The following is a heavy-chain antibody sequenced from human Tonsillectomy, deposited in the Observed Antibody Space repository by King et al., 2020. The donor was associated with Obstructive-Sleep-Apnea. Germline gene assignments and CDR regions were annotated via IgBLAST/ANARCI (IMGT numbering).Heavy chain of an antibody. D-gene: IGHD2-2*01. CDR1: DGAFSVGSHH. Sequence: HVQLQESGPGLVKPSQTLSLTCTVSDGAFSVGSHHWNWIRQLPGKGLEWIGYTYYSGITSYNPSLKGRVSISVDKSKGQFSLWLDSVTAADTAVYYCAREGTSSSPNWFGPWGPGTLVTVSS. J-gene: IGHJ5*02. CDR2: TYYSGIT. V-gene: IGHV4-31*03. CDR3: AREGTSSSPNWFGP.